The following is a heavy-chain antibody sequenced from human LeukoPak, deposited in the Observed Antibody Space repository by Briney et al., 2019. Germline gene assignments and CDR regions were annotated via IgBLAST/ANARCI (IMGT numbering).Heavy chain of an antibody. D-gene: IGHD1-26*01. CDR3: ARDGNGIDY. Sequence: WETLSLTCTVSGGSISSNYWSWIRQPPGKGLEWIGYIYYSGSTNYNPSLKSRVTISVDTSKNQFSLKLSSVTAADTAVYYCARDGNGIDYWGQGTLVIVSS. CDR1: GGSISSNY. V-gene: IGHV4-59*01. J-gene: IGHJ4*02. CDR2: IYYSGST.